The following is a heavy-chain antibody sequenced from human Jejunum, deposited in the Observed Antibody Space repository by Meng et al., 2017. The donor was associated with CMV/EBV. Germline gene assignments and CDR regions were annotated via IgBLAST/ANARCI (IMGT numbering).Heavy chain of an antibody. CDR3: ARQKCGGDCDMDV. V-gene: IGHV3-7*01. J-gene: IGHJ6*02. D-gene: IGHD2-21*01. Sequence: SGFTFSSSWMNWVRQVPGKGLEWVGNIRQDGGERYYVESVKGRFTISRNNAKNSLFLQMDGLRAEDTAVYYCARQKCGGDCDMDVWGQGTTVTVSS. CDR1: GFTFSSSW. CDR2: IRQDGGER.